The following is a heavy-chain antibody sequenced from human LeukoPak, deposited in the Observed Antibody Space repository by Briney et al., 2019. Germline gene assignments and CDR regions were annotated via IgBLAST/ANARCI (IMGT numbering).Heavy chain of an antibody. J-gene: IGHJ6*03. D-gene: IGHD2-15*01. V-gene: IGHV1-46*01. CDR2: VNPSGGST. CDR3: ARCLLGYCSGGSCYYYYMDV. Sequence: ASVKVSCKASGYTFTSYYMHWVRQAPGQGLEWMGIVNPSGGSTSYAQKFQGRVTMTRDTSTSTVYMELSSLRSEDTAVYYCARCLLGYCSGGSCYYYYMDVWGKGTTVTISS. CDR1: GYTFTSYY.